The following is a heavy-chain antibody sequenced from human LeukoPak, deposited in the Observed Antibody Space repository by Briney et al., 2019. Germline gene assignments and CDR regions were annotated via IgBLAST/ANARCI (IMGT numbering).Heavy chain of an antibody. CDR1: GFTFSSYW. J-gene: IGHJ4*02. D-gene: IGHD1-26*01. V-gene: IGHV3-7*01. CDR2: IKQDGSEK. Sequence: GGSLRLSCAASGFTFSSYWMSWVRQAPGKGLEWVSNIKQDGSEKYYVDSVKGRFTICRDNAKNSLYLQMNSQRAEDTAVYYCARAGQVGATGTKYWGQGTLVTVSS. CDR3: ARAGQVGATGTKY.